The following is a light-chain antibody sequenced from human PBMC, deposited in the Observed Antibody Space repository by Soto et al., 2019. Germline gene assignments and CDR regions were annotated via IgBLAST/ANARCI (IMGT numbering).Light chain of an antibody. V-gene: IGKV1-39*01. CDR3: QQSYTTPWT. J-gene: IGKJ1*01. Sequence: DIQMTQSPSSLPGSLGDRVTMTVPASQPANIYFNWYQQKPGKAPTLLIYAASTLQGGVPSRFSGSGSGTDFTLTINSLQPEDFATYYCQQSYTTPWTFGQGTKVDIK. CDR1: QPANIY. CDR2: AAS.